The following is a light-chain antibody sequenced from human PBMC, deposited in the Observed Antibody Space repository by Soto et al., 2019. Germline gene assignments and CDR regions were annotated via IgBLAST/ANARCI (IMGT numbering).Light chain of an antibody. CDR2: DVS. V-gene: IGLV2-14*01. CDR3: CSYTRTTSFV. J-gene: IGLJ1*01. CDR1: SNDVGGYNY. Sequence: QSALTQPASVSGSPGQSITISCTGTSNDVGGYNYVSWFQQHLGKAPKFILYDVSHRSSGVSNRFSGSKSGNTASLTISGLQAEDEADYYCCSYTRTTSFVFGTGTKLTVL.